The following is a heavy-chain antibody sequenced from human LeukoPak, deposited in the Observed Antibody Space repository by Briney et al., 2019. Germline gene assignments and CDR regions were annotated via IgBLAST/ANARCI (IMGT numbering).Heavy chain of an antibody. Sequence: QPGGSLILSCAASGFTFSSYAMSWVRQAPGKGLEWASGISGSGGSTYYADSVKGRFTISRDNSKNTLYLQLNSLRVEDTAVYYCAKDIQLWLEGEGYWGQGTLVTVSS. CDR2: ISGSGGST. CDR3: AKDIQLWLEGEGY. J-gene: IGHJ4*02. CDR1: GFTFSSYA. V-gene: IGHV3-23*01. D-gene: IGHD5-18*01.